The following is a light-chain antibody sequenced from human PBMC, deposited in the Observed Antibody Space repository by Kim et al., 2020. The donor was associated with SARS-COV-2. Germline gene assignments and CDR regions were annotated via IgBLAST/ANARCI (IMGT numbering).Light chain of an antibody. CDR1: QSISSW. CDR2: KAS. CDR3: QQYNTYPVT. Sequence: DIQMTQSPSTLSASVGDRVTITCRASQSISSWLAWYQQIPGKAPKLLIYKASSLESGVPSRFSGSGSVTEFTLTVSSLQPDDFATYYCQQYNTYPVTFGRGTKVDIK. V-gene: IGKV1-5*03. J-gene: IGKJ4*01.